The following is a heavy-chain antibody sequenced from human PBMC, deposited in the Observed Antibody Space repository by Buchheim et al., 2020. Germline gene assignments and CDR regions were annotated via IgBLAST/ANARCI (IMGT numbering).Heavy chain of an antibody. CDR2: INHSGRT. J-gene: IGHJ2*01. CDR3: ARGSQTAGDWYFDL. CDR1: GEPLSGYY. V-gene: IGHV4-34*01. Sequence: QVQLQQWGAGLLKPSETLSLTCAVYGEPLSGYYWNWIRQPPGKGLEWIGEINHSGRTNYNPSLKSRVTISEDTSKNQFSLKLRSATAADTAMYFCARGSQTAGDWYFDLWGRGTL. D-gene: IGHD6-13*01.